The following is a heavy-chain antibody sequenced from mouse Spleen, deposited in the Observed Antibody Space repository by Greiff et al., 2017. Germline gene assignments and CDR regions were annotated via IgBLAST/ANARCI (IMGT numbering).Heavy chain of an antibody. CDR3: ARSRVYYGNPWYFDV. CDR1: GYAFSSSW. J-gene: IGHJ1*01. CDR2: IYPGDGDT. Sequence: VQLVESGPELVKPGASVKISCKASGYAFSSSWMNWVKQRPGKGLEWIGRIYPGDGDTNYNGKFKGKATLTADKSSSTAYMQLSSLTSEDSAVYFCARSRVYYGNPWYFDVWGAGTTVTVSS. V-gene: IGHV1-82*01. D-gene: IGHD2-1*01.